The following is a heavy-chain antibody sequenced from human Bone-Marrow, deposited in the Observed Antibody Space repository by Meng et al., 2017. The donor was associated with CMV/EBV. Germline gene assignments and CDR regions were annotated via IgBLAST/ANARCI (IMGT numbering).Heavy chain of an antibody. D-gene: IGHD3-3*01. CDR1: GFTFSSYS. CDR3: ARDTLEWLLPDY. J-gene: IGHJ4*02. CDR2: ISSSSSYI. V-gene: IGHV3-21*01. Sequence: GESLKISCAASGFTFSSYSMNWVRQAPGKGLEWVSSISSSSSYIYYADSVKGRFTISRDNAKNSLYLQMNSLRAEDTAVYYCARDTLEWLLPDYWGQGTLVTVSS.